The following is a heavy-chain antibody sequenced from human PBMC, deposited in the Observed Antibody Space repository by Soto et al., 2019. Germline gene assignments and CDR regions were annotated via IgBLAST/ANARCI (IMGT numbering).Heavy chain of an antibody. Sequence: QVLLQESGPGLVEPSETLSLTCTVSGDSISSSNFYWSWVRQPPGKGLEWIGYIYYSGSSTNYNPSLKSRVSISADTSEHQFALRLNSVTAADTAVYYCTRDSSRWNYFVWGQGTLVTVSS. CDR2: IYYSGSST. CDR1: GDSISSSNFY. V-gene: IGHV4-61*01. J-gene: IGHJ1*01. CDR3: TRDSSRWNYFV. D-gene: IGHD1-7*01.